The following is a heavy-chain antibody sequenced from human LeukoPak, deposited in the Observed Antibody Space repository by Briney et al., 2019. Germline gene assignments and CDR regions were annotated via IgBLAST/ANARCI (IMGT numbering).Heavy chain of an antibody. V-gene: IGHV3-33*01. Sequence: GGSLRLSCAASGFTFGSYGMHWVRQAPGKGLEWVALIWYDGSNKYYTDSVKGRLTISRDNSKNTLYLQMNSLRAEDTAIYYCAREGPRGNSQFDYWGQGTLVTVSS. CDR3: AREGPRGNSQFDY. CDR2: IWYDGSNK. CDR1: GFTFGSYG. J-gene: IGHJ4*02. D-gene: IGHD2/OR15-2a*01.